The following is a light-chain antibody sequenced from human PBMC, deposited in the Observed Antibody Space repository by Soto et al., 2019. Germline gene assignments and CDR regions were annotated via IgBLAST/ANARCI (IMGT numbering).Light chain of an antibody. CDR2: DAS. V-gene: IGKV3-11*01. CDR1: QNIGTH. Sequence: IVLTQYPVTLSLSPGESGTLSCRASQNIGTHVAWYQQRRGQAPRLLIYDASDRATGIPVRFSGSGSGTDFTLTISSPEPEDFAVYYCQQRSTWPPSFGPGTKVDVK. CDR3: QQRSTWPPS. J-gene: IGKJ3*01.